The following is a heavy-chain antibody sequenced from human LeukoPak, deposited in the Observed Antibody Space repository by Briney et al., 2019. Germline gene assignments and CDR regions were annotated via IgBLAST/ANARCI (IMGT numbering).Heavy chain of an antibody. CDR3: ARITPFYFDY. J-gene: IGHJ4*02. CDR1: GFTFSTYW. CDR2: IKEDGSER. D-gene: IGHD3-10*01. V-gene: IGHV3-7*01. Sequence: PGGSLRLSCAASGFTFSTYWMSWVRQAPGKGLEWVVNIKEDGSERYYVDSVKGRFTISRDNAKNSLYLQMNSLRAEDTAVYYCARITPFYFDYWGLGALVTVSS.